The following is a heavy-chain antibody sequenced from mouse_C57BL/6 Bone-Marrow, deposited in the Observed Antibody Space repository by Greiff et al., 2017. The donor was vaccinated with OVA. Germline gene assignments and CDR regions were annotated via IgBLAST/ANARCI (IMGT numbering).Heavy chain of an antibody. CDR2: IWTGGGT. J-gene: IGHJ3*01. Sequence: VKLKESGPGLVAPSQSLSITCTVSGFSLTSYAISWVRQPPGKGLEWLGVIWTGGGTNYNSALKSRLSISKDNSKSQVFLKMNSLQTDDTARYYCARNGIDPIYDYDGAFAYWGQGTLVTVSA. D-gene: IGHD2-4*01. CDR1: GFSLTSYA. V-gene: IGHV2-9-1*01. CDR3: ARNGIDPIYDYDGAFAY.